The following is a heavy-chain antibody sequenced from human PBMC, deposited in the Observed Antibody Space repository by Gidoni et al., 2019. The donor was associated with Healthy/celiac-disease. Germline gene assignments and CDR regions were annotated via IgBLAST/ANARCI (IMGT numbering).Heavy chain of an antibody. D-gene: IGHD4-17*01. Sequence: QVQLVQSGAEVKKPGASVKVSCKASGYTFTGYYMHWVRQAPGQGLEWMGWINPNSGGTNYAQKFQGRVTMTRDTSISTAYMELSRLRSDDTAVYYCARAFNDYGDYEDFDYWGQGTLVTVSS. V-gene: IGHV1-2*02. J-gene: IGHJ4*02. CDR3: ARAFNDYGDYEDFDY. CDR1: GYTFTGYY. CDR2: INPNSGGT.